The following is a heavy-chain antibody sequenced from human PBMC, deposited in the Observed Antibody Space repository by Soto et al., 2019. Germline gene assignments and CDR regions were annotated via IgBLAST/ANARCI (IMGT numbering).Heavy chain of an antibody. CDR3: ARSAGGSYPQYDY. CDR2: MNPDSGHA. V-gene: IGHV1-8*01. CDR1: GYTFTNSD. J-gene: IGHJ4*02. D-gene: IGHD1-26*01. Sequence: GASVKVSCKASGYTFTNSDINWVRQAPGQGLEWMGWMNPDSGHAAYAQKFQGRVTLTTSTSTSTLYLQMNSLRAEDTAVYYCARSAGGSYPQYDYWGQGTLVTVSS.